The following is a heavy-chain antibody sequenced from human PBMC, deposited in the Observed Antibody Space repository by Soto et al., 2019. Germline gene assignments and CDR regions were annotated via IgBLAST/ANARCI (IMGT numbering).Heavy chain of an antibody. CDR2: IYHSGST. CDR1: GGSISSGGYS. J-gene: IGHJ5*02. Sequence: TLSLTCAVSGGSISSGGYSWSWIRQPPGKGLEWIGYIYHSGSTYYNPSLKSRVTISVDRSKNQFSLKLSSVTAADTAVYYCARGRGGYAVNWFDPWGQGTLVTVSS. D-gene: IGHD5-12*01. V-gene: IGHV4-30-2*01. CDR3: ARGRGGYAVNWFDP.